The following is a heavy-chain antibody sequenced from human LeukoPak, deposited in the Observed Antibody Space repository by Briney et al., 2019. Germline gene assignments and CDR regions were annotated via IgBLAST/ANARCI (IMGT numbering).Heavy chain of an antibody. J-gene: IGHJ4*02. D-gene: IGHD6-13*01. Sequence: GRSLRLSCAASGFTFSIYGIHWVRQAPGKGLEWVAVIWSDGINKYYVDAVKGRFTISRDNSKNTMYLQMNSLRADDCARSTYSSSSYYFDYWGQGSLVTVSS. CDR1: GFTFSIYG. CDR2: IWSDGINK. CDR3: SSSSYYFDY. V-gene: IGHV3-33*01.